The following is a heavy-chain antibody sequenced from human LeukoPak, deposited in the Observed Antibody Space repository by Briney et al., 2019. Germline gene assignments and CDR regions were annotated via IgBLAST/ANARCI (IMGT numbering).Heavy chain of an antibody. CDR2: IIPIFGTA. J-gene: IGHJ6*04. CDR3: ARSETDDYYYYGMDV. V-gene: IGHV1-69*13. CDR1: GGTFSSYA. Sequence: SVKVSCKASGGTFSSYAISWVRQAPEQGLEWMGGIIPIFGTANYAQKFQGRVTITADESTSTAYMELSSLRSEDTAVYYCARSETDDYYYYGMDVWGKGTTVTVSS.